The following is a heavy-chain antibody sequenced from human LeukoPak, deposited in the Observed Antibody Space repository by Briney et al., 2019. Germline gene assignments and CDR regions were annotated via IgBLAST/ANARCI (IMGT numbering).Heavy chain of an antibody. D-gene: IGHD1-26*01. CDR3: ARGGSYLSAFDI. CDR1: GFTFSDYY. CDR2: ISANGSIT. Sequence: GGSLRLSCAASGFTFSDYYMSWVRQAPGQGLEWVSGISANGSITFYADSVKGRFTISRDNSKNTLYLQMNSLRGEDTAVYYCARGGSYLSAFDIWGQGTMVTVSS. V-gene: IGHV3-23*01. J-gene: IGHJ3*02.